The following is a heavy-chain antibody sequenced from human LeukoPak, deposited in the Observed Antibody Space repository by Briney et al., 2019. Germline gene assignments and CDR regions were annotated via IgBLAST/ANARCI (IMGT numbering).Heavy chain of an antibody. CDR3: ATGSYCTNGVCYSRDYYYGMDV. CDR1: GGTFSSYA. D-gene: IGHD2-8*01. CDR2: IIPILGIA. V-gene: IGHV1-69*04. J-gene: IGHJ6*02. Sequence: ASVKVSCKASGGTFSSYAISWVRQAPGQGLEWMGRIIPILGIAIYAQKFQGRVTMTEDTSTDTAYMELSSLRSEDTAVYYCATGSYCTNGVCYSRDYYYGMDVWGQGTTVTVSS.